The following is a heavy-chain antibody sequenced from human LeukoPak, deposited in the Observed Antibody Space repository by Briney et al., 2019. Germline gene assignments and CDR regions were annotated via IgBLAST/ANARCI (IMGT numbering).Heavy chain of an antibody. V-gene: IGHV4-61*02. Sequence: ASETLSLTCTVSGGSISSGSYYWSWIRQPAGKGLEWIGRIYTSGSTNYNPSLKSRVTISVDTSKNQFSLKLSSVTAADTAVYYCARDHDSSGYWGRLDAFDIWGQGTMVTVSS. CDR3: ARDHDSSGYWGRLDAFDI. J-gene: IGHJ3*02. D-gene: IGHD3-22*01. CDR1: GGSISSGSYY. CDR2: IYTSGST.